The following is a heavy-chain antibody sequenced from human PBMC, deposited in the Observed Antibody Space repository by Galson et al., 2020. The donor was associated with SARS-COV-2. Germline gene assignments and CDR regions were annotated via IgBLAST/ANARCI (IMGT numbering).Heavy chain of an antibody. CDR1: GYTFTGYY. Sequence: ASVKVSCKASGYTFTGYYMHWVRQAPGQGLEWMGWINPNSGGTNYAQKFQGWVTMTRDMSISTAYMELSRLRSDDTAVYYCARSLISRIGNYADLDSDAFDIWGQGTMVTVSS. J-gene: IGHJ3*02. CDR3: ARSLISRIGNYADLDSDAFDI. CDR2: INPNSGGT. D-gene: IGHD1-7*01. V-gene: IGHV1-2*04.